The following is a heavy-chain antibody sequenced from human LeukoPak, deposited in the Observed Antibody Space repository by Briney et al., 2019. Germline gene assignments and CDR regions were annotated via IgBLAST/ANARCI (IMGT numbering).Heavy chain of an antibody. D-gene: IGHD2-15*01. V-gene: IGHV3-30*18. J-gene: IGHJ4*02. CDR3: AKSCGGSCYGGDY. CDR1: GFTFSSYG. CDR2: ISYDGSNK. Sequence: GGSLRLSCAASGFTFSSYGMHWVRQAPGKGLEWVAVISYDGSNKYYADSVKGRFTISRDNSKNTLYLQMNSLRAEDTAVYYCAKSCGGSCYGGDYWGQGTLVTVSS.